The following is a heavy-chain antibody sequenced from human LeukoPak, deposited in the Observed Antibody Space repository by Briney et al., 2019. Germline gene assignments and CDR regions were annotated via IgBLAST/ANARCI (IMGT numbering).Heavy chain of an antibody. CDR3: ARSVISSWLYNWFDP. V-gene: IGHV4-4*09. Sequence: SETLSLTCTVSGGSISSYYWSWIRQPPGKGLEWIGYIYTSESTNYNPSLKSRVTISVDTSKNQFSLKLSSVTAADTAVYYCARSVISSWLYNWFDPWGQGTLVTVSS. D-gene: IGHD6-13*01. J-gene: IGHJ5*02. CDR2: IYTSEST. CDR1: GGSISSYY.